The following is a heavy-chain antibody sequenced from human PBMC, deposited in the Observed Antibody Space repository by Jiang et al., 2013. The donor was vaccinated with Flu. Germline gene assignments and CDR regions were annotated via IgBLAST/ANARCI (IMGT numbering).Heavy chain of an antibody. V-gene: IGHV1-3*04. D-gene: IGHD2/OR15-2a*01. CDR2: INTGNGNT. CDR1: EYTFTNYA. J-gene: IGHJ4*02. CDR3: ARRLSRHFDY. Sequence: GAEVKKPGASVKISCKASEYTFTNYAIHWVRQAPGQKLEWMGWINTGNGNTKYSQKFQGRVTITRDTSASTAYMELSSLISEDTAVYYCARRLSRHFDYWGQGTLVTVSS.